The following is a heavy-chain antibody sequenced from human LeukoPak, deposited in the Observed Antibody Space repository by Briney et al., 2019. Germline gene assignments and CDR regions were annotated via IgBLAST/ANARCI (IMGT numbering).Heavy chain of an antibody. CDR3: ATQATRIVVVPAAIDY. V-gene: IGHV3-30*02. CDR1: GFTFSSYG. D-gene: IGHD2-2*01. CDR2: IRYDGSNK. Sequence: PGGSLRLFCAASGFTFSSYGMHWVRQAPGKGLEWVAFIRYDGSNKYYADSVKGRFTISRDNSKNTLYLQMNSLRAEDTAVYYCATQATRIVVVPAAIDYWGQGTLVTVSS. J-gene: IGHJ4*02.